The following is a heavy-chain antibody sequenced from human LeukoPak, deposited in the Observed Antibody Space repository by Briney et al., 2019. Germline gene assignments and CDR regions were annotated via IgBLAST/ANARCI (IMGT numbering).Heavy chain of an antibody. CDR1: GGSISSSHYY. J-gene: IGHJ3*02. V-gene: IGHV4-61*02. CDR2: ISSSGST. Sequence: SETLSLTCSVSGGSISSSHYYWNWVRQPAGKGLEWIGRISSSGSTTYSPSLQSRVTMSVGTSNNHFSLRLTSVTAAETALYFCTIFVVADPDAFGIWGQGTMVTVSS. D-gene: IGHD3-3*02. CDR3: TIFVVADPDAFGI.